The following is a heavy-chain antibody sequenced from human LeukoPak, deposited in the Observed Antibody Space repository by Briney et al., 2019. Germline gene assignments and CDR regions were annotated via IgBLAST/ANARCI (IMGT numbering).Heavy chain of an antibody. Sequence: SETLSLTCTVSGGSMSNYYWTWIRLPPGQGLEWIRYIYNSGSTRYNPSLKSRVTISADTSENQFSLRLDSVTAADTATYYCARRRRIGPAGGDGMDVWGLGTTVTVSS. V-gene: IGHV4-4*09. CDR2: IYNSGST. D-gene: IGHD2-2*01. CDR3: ARRRRIGPAGGDGMDV. J-gene: IGHJ6*02. CDR1: GGSMSNYY.